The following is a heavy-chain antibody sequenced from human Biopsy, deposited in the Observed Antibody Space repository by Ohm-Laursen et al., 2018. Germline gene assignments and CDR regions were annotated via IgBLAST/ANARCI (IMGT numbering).Heavy chain of an antibody. Sequence: SHTLSLTCSVSGDAIISYYWTWIRQPPGKGLEWIGYIYYNGNTNYNPSLRSRVTISVDTSKNQFSLRLTSVTAADTSMYYCARLSSDNWGASIDYWGQGTLVTVSS. CDR2: IYYNGNT. CDR3: ARLSSDNWGASIDY. J-gene: IGHJ4*02. D-gene: IGHD7-27*01. V-gene: IGHV4-59*07. CDR1: GDAIISYY.